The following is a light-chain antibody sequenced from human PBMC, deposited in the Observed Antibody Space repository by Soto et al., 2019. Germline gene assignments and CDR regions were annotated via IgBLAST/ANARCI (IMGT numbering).Light chain of an antibody. CDR2: DAS. J-gene: IGKJ3*01. Sequence: DIQMTQSPSTLSASVRDRVTITCRASQSISSWLAWYQQKPGKAPKLLIYDASSLESGVPSRFSGSGSGTEFTLTISSLQPDDFATYYCQQYNSYSPTFGPGTKVDIK. V-gene: IGKV1-5*01. CDR1: QSISSW. CDR3: QQYNSYSPT.